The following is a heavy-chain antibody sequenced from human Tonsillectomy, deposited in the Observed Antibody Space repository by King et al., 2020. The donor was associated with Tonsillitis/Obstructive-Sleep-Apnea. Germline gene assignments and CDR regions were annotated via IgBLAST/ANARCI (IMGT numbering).Heavy chain of an antibody. D-gene: IGHD3-10*01. CDR2: IYNNGNI. V-gene: IGHV4-59*08. J-gene: IGHJ3*01. CDR1: GGSINSHY. CDR3: AKHLGYSDSGSQYFDAFDV. Sequence: QLQESGPGLVKPSETLSLTCTVSGGSINSHYWSWRRQPPGKGLEWLGHIYNNGNINFNPSLGSRVTISQDTSSNPVSLRLTSVTAEDTAVYYCAKHLGYSDSGSQYFDAFDVWGEGTLVTVAA.